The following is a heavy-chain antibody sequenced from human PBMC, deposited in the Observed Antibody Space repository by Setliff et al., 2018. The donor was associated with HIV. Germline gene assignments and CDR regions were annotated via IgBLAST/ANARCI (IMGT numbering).Heavy chain of an antibody. CDR2: ILGGENDPT. D-gene: IGHD1-26*01. V-gene: IGHV3-23*01. CDR3: AKATDYNGELHY. CDR1: GFTFDDYG. Sequence: GGSLRLSCAASGFTFDDYGMSWVRQAPGKGLEWVSGILGGENDPTYYENSVMGRFIISRDNSRNTLYLQMNDLTADDMAIYYCAKATDYNGELHYWGQGTLVTVSS. J-gene: IGHJ4*02.